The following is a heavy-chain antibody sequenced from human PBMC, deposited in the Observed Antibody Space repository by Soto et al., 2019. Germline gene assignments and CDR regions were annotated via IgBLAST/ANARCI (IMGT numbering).Heavy chain of an antibody. Sequence: GGSLRLSCAASGFSFSNYDMHWVRQVSGKALEWVSAIGAARDPYYLGSVKGRFTVSRDNAQKSLYLQMNNLRAEGTAVYYCARAYTGQLPRRADYYYALDVWGRGTPVTVSS. D-gene: IGHD2-2*01. CDR1: GFSFSNYD. J-gene: IGHJ6*02. V-gene: IGHV3-13*05. CDR3: ARAYTGQLPRRADYYYALDV. CDR2: IGAARDP.